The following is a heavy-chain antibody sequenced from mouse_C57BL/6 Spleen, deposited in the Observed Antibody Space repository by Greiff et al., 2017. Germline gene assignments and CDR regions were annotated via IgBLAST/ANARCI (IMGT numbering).Heavy chain of an antibody. CDR3: ARYTGNYGAMDY. CDR1: GFTFTDYY. D-gene: IGHD2-1*01. Sequence: EVMLVESGGGLVKPGGSLSLSCAASGFTFTDYYMSWVRQPPGKALEWLGFIRNKANGYTTEYSASVKGRFTISRDNSQSILYLQMNALRAEDSATYYCARYTGNYGAMDYWGQGTSVTVSS. V-gene: IGHV7-3*01. J-gene: IGHJ4*01. CDR2: IRNKANGYTT.